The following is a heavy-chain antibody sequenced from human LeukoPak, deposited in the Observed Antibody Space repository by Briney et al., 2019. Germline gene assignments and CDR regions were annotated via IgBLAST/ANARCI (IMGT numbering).Heavy chain of an antibody. J-gene: IGHJ4*02. CDR3: ARDGEMATIDFDY. D-gene: IGHD5-24*01. CDR1: GYTFTSYA. V-gene: IGHV1-3*01. CDR2: ISAGNGNT. Sequence: ASVKVSCKASGYTFTSYAMHWVRQAPGQRLEWMGWISAGNGNTKYSQKFQGRVTITRDTSASTAYMELSSLRSEHTAVYYCARDGEMATIDFDYWGQGTLVTVSS.